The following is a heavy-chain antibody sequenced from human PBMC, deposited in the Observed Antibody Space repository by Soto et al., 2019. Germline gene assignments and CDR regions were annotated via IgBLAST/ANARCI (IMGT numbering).Heavy chain of an antibody. CDR3: ARDRLRYFDWLLSSYYGMDV. Sequence: PSETLSLTCTVSGGSISSSSYYWGWIRQPPGKGLEWIGSIYYSGSTYYNPSLKSRVTISVDTSKNQFSLKLSSVTAADTAVYYCARDRLRYFDWLLSSYYGMDVWGQGTTVTVSS. CDR2: IYYSGST. J-gene: IGHJ6*02. D-gene: IGHD3-9*01. V-gene: IGHV4-39*02. CDR1: GGSISSSSYY.